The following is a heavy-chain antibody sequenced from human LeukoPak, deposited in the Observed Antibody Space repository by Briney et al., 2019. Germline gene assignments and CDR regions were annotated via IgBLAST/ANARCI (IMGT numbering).Heavy chain of an antibody. V-gene: IGHV3-74*01. CDR1: GFTFGSYW. Sequence: GGSLRLSCAASGFTFGSYWMHWVRQAPGEGLVWVSRINGDGSSTSYADSVKGRFTISRDNAKNTLYLQMNSLRAEDTAVYFCARAKAVAGSAGDNWFDPWGQGALVTVSS. CDR3: ARAKAVAGSAGDNWFDP. D-gene: IGHD6-19*01. J-gene: IGHJ5*02. CDR2: INGDGSST.